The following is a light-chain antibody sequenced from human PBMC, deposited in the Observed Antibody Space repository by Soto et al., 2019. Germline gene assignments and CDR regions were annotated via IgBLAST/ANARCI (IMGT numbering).Light chain of an antibody. Sequence: QSALTQPASVSGSPGQSLTISCSGTSSDIGDYKYVSWYQRHPGKVPKLIIYEVSHRPSGISNRFSGSKSGNTASLTISGLQADDEADYYCSSFTDSFTLVFGGGTKVTVL. CDR1: SSDIGDYKY. CDR3: SSFTDSFTLV. CDR2: EVS. V-gene: IGLV2-14*01. J-gene: IGLJ2*01.